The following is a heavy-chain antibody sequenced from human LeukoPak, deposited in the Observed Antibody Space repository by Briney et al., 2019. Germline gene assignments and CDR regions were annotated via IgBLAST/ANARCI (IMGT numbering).Heavy chain of an antibody. D-gene: IGHD6-19*01. V-gene: IGHV1-46*01. J-gene: IGHJ5*02. CDR2: INPSGGST. CDR3: ARVSIGVAGTNWFDP. Sequence: ASVTVSCTASGYTFTSYYMHWVRQAPGQGLEWMGIINPSGGSTSYAQKFQGRVTMTRDTSTNTVYMELSSLRSEDTAVYYCARVSIGVAGTNWFDPWGQGTLVTVSS. CDR1: GYTFTSYY.